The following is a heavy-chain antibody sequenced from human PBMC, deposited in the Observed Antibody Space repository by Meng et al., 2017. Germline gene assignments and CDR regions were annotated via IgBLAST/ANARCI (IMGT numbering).Heavy chain of an antibody. J-gene: IGHJ4*02. Sequence: GLVVGSGGGVVQPGRSLGLSCAASGFPFNRYAMTWVRQASGKGLQWVSTIAVNGDKTYYADSVKGRFTISRDNSKNTLYVQMNSLRAEDTAIYYCASSRGGPRLDYFHNWGQGTLVTVSS. CDR1: GFPFNRYA. CDR2: IAVNGDKT. CDR3: ASSRGGPRLDYFHN. V-gene: IGHV3-23*04. D-gene: IGHD6-19*01.